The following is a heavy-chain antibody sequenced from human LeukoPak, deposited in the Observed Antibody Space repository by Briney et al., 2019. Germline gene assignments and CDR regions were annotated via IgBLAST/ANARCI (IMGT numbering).Heavy chain of an antibody. V-gene: IGHV1-8*01. CDR1: GYTFTNYD. Sequence: GASVKVSCKASGYTFTNYDINWVRQATGQGLEWMGWMNPNSGNTGYVQKFQGRVTMTRNTSISTAYMELSSLRSEDTAVYYCARGTLGAVPAYSYGMDVWGQGTTVTVSS. J-gene: IGHJ6*02. D-gene: IGHD3-10*01. CDR3: ARGTLGAVPAYSYGMDV. CDR2: MNPNSGNT.